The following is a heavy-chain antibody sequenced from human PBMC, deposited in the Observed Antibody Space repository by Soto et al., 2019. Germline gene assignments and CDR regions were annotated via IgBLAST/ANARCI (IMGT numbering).Heavy chain of an antibody. Sequence: GGSLRLSCAASGFTFSSYGMHWVRQAPGKGLEWVAVIWYDGSDKYYADSVKGRFTISRDNPKNTLYLQMNSLRAEDTAVYYCARGFYGSGSYFYYYFYMDVWGKGTTVTVSS. V-gene: IGHV3-33*01. CDR2: IWYDGSDK. CDR1: GFTFSSYG. CDR3: ARGFYGSGSYFYYYFYMDV. J-gene: IGHJ6*03. D-gene: IGHD3-10*01.